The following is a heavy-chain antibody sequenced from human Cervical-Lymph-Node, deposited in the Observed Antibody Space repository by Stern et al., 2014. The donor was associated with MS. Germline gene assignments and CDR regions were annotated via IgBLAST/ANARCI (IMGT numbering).Heavy chain of an antibody. V-gene: IGHV5-51*01. J-gene: IGHJ4*02. CDR2: IYPDDSDT. D-gene: IGHD2/OR15-2a*01. Sequence: EVQLVESGAEVKKPGESLKISCKASGYMFTKFWIGWVRQTPGKGLEWLGVIYPDDSDTRISPSFEGQVTISADKSISTVYLQWSSLKASDTAMYYCTRHRSHTWVIPTFDFWGQGALVTVSS. CDR1: GYMFTKFW. CDR3: TRHRSHTWVIPTFDF.